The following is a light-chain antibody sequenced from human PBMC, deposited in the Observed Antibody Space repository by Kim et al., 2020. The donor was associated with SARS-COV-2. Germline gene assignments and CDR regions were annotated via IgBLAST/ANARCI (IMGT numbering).Light chain of an antibody. J-gene: IGKJ1*01. CDR1: QSISDV. Sequence: ASVGDRVTITCRASQSISDVLAWYQQKPGKAPKLLIYRASNLKSGVPSRFSGSGSGTEFTLTTSSLQPDDFATYYCQQYRSYPWTFGQGTKVDIK. CDR2: RAS. V-gene: IGKV1-5*03. CDR3: QQYRSYPWT.